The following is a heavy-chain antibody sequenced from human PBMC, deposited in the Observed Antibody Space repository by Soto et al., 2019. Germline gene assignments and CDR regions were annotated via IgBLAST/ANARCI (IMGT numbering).Heavy chain of an antibody. CDR2: ISTYRGDT. J-gene: IGHJ5*02. CDR1: GYTFFTYD. V-gene: IGHV1-18*01. D-gene: IGHD5-12*01. CDR3: ARHHGPTTSENWFDP. Sequence: QVHLVQSGVEVKTPGASVKVSCQASGYTFFTYDISWVRQAPGQGLEWMGGISTYRGDTRYAQKFQGRVTMTTDTSTTTAYLELRSLRSDDTAVYYCARHHGPTTSENWFDPWGQGTLVTVSS.